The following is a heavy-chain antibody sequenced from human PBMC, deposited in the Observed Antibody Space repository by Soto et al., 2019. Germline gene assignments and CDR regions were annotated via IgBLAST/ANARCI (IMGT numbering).Heavy chain of an antibody. CDR2: ISGSGGST. CDR3: AKDHDFWSGPNWFDP. CDR1: GFTFSNYA. D-gene: IGHD3-3*01. Sequence: GGSLRLSCAASGFTFSNYAMSWVRQAPGKGLEWVSAISGSGGSTYYADSVKGRFTISRDNSKNTLYLQMNSLRAEDTAVYYCAKDHDFWSGPNWFDPWGQGTLVTVSS. J-gene: IGHJ5*02. V-gene: IGHV3-23*01.